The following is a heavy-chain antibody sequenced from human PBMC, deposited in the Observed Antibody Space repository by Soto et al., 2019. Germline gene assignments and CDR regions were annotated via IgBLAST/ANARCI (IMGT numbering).Heavy chain of an antibody. D-gene: IGHD5-12*01. V-gene: IGHV1-2*02. Sequence: ASVKVSGKDSGYTFTGHYIHWVRQAPEQGPEWMGEIGPESGATRYAQKFQGRVTMTRDMSITTVYMELNNLSPDDTAVYYCGRGRSGQIVVFYWGQGTPVTVSS. J-gene: IGHJ4*02. CDR1: GYTFTGHY. CDR2: IGPESGAT. CDR3: GRGRSGQIVVFY.